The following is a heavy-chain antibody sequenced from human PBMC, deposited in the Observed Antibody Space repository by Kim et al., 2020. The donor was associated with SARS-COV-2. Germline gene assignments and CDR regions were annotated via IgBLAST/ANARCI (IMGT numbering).Heavy chain of an antibody. CDR3: ARDHEWFAALDI. J-gene: IGHJ3*02. CDR1: GGSISSSSYY. Sequence: SETLSLTCTVSGGSISSSSYYWGWIRQPPGKGLEWIGSIYYSGSTYYNPSLKSRVTISVDTSKNQFSLKLRSVTAADTAVYYCARDHEWFAALDIWGQG. V-gene: IGHV4-39*07. D-gene: IGHD3-3*01. CDR2: IYYSGST.